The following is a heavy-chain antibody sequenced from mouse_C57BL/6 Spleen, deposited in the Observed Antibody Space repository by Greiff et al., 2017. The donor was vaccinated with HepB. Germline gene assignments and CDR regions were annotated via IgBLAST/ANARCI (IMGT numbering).Heavy chain of an antibody. V-gene: IGHV1-82*01. CDR1: GYAFSSSW. J-gene: IGHJ2*01. CDR2: IYPGDGDT. D-gene: IGHD3-3*01. CDR3: ASPGGTGFDY. Sequence: QVQLKESGPELVKPGASVKISCKASGYAFSSSWMNWVKQRPGKGLEWIGRIYPGDGDTNYNGKFKGKATLTADKSSSTAYMQLSSLTSEDSAVYFCASPGGTGFDYWGQGTTLTVSS.